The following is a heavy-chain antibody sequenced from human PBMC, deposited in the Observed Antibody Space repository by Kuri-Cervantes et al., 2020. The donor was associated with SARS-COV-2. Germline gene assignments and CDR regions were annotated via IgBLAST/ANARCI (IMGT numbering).Heavy chain of an antibody. Sequence: GESLTLSCAVSGFTSADYAIHWVRQAPGEGLEWVSGISRNSGSIGYADSVKGRFTISRDNAKNSMYRQMDSLRAEDTGLYYCDKGQFTVHTDYCSGSYYDVWGQGTTVTVSS. J-gene: IGHJ6*02. CDR1: GFTSADYA. D-gene: IGHD3-10*01. V-gene: IGHV3-9*02. CDR3: DKGQFTVHTDYCSGSYYDV. CDR2: ISRNSGSI.